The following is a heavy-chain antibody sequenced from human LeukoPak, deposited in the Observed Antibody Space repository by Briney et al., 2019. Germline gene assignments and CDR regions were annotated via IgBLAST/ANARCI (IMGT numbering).Heavy chain of an antibody. V-gene: IGHV1-2*06. CDR3: ARSGSSSWSSLLDY. D-gene: IGHD6-13*01. J-gene: IGHJ4*02. Sequence: ASVKVSCKASGYTFTSYYMHWVRQAPGQGLEWMGRITTFNDRTVLAEKFRGRVTLNTDTTTAYLTLRKLRSDDTAVYYCARSGSSSWSSLLDYWGQGSLVIVSS. CDR1: GYTFTSYY. CDR2: ITTFNDRT.